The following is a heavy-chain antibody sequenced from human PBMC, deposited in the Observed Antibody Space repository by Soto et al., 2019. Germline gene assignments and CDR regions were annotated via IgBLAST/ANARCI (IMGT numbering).Heavy chain of an antibody. CDR2: ISSSSSTM. CDR1: GFTFSSYS. D-gene: IGHD2-15*01. J-gene: IGHJ4*02. V-gene: IGHV3-48*01. Sequence: EVQLVESGGGLVQPGGSLRLSCAASGFTFSSYSMNWVRQAPGEGLAWVSYISSSSSTMYYADSVRGRFTISRDNAKNSLYLQMNSLRAEDTAVYYCARPKYCSGGSCYSDYWGQGTLVTVSS. CDR3: ARPKYCSGGSCYSDY.